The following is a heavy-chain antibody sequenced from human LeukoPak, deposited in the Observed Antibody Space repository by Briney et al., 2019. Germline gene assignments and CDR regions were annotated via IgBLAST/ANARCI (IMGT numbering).Heavy chain of an antibody. CDR3: ARYSGFYGHYY. Sequence: PSETLTLTCTVAGGSFTSFCWSWLRQPAGKGLEWIGRFFSSGNTNYNPSFKSRASISVDKSKNQFSLKLTSVTAADTAVYYCARYSGFYGHYYCGEGSLGSVSS. J-gene: IGHJ4*02. CDR2: FFSSGNT. CDR1: GGSFTSFC. D-gene: IGHD3-10*01. V-gene: IGHV4-4*07.